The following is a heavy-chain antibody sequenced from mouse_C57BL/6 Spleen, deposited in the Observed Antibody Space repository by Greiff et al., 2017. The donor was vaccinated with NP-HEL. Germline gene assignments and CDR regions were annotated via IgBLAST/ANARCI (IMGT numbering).Heavy chain of an antibody. J-gene: IGHJ4*01. CDR3: ARDYFDGAMDY. V-gene: IGHV5-4*01. Sequence: EVQLVESGGGLVKPGGSLKLSCAASGFTFSSYAMSWVRQTPEKRLEWVATISDGGRYTYYPDNVKGRFTISRDNAKNNLYLQMSHLKSEDTAMYYCARDYFDGAMDYWGQGTSVTVSS. D-gene: IGHD1-1*02. CDR1: GFTFSSYA. CDR2: ISDGGRYT.